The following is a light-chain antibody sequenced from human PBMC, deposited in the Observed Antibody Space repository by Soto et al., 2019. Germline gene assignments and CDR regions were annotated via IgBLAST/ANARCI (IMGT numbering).Light chain of an antibody. CDR2: DAS. Sequence: IVLTQSPATLSLSPGERATLLCRASQCVSTYLAWYPQRPGQAPRLLIYDASYRATDVPPRFSGSGSGTDVTPTIRSLEPEDFAVYYCQQRSSWPPTITYGQGTRLEIK. V-gene: IGKV3-11*01. CDR1: QCVSTY. CDR3: QQRSSWPPTIT. J-gene: IGKJ5*01.